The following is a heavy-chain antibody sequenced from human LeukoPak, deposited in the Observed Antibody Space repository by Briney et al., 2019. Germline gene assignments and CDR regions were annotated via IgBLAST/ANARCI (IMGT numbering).Heavy chain of an antibody. CDR3: ARDPAAGNYYYMDV. V-gene: IGHV4-4*07. Sequence: PSETLSLTCTVSGGSVSSYYWSWIRQPAGKGLEWIGRIYTSGSTNYNPSLKSRVTMSVDTSKNQFSLKLSSVTAADTAVYYCARDPAAGNYYYMDVWGKGTTVTVSS. CDR2: IYTSGST. J-gene: IGHJ6*03. D-gene: IGHD6-13*01. CDR1: GGSVSSYY.